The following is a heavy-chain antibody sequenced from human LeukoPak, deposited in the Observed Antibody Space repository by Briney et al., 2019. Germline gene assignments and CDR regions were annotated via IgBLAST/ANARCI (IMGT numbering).Heavy chain of an antibody. D-gene: IGHD5-12*01. J-gene: IGHJ4*02. CDR2: ISDNGGST. V-gene: IGHV3-23*01. CDR1: GFTFSSYA. Sequence: GRSLRLSCAASGFTFSSYAMHWVRQAPGKGLEWVSAISDNGGSTYYGDSVKGRFTISRDSSKNTLYLQMSSLRAEDTAVYYCARGAYSGYDLVYWGQGTLVTVSS. CDR3: ARGAYSGYDLVY.